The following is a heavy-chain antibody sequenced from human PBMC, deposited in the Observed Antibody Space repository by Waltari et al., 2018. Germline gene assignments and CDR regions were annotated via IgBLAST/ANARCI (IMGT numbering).Heavy chain of an antibody. CDR1: GSTFTSYA. CDR3: ARDPPTGNFDY. V-gene: IGHV1-3*01. CDR2: INGDNGKT. Sequence: QVQLAQSGAEVKTPGASVKVSGKASGSTFTSYAMHWVRQAPGQRLEWMGWINGDNGKTKYSQKFQGRVTITRDTSAITAYMELSSLRFEDTAVYYCARDPPTGNFDYWGQGTLVTVSS. J-gene: IGHJ4*02.